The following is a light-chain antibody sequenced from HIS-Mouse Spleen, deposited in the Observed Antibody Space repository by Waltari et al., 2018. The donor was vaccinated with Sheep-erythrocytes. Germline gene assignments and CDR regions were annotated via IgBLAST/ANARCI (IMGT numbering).Light chain of an antibody. CDR3: SSYTSSSTLV. CDR1: STAVGGYTS. Sequence: QSALTQPASVSGSPGQSLTLSCTGTSTAVGGYTSVSWYQQHPGKAPKLMIYDVSNRPSGVSNRFSGSKSGNTASLTISGLQAEDEADYYCSSYTSSSTLVFGTGTKVTVL. CDR2: DVS. V-gene: IGLV2-14*03. J-gene: IGLJ1*01.